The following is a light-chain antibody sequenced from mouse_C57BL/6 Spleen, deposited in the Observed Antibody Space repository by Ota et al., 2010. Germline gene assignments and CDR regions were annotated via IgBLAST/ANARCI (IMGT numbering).Light chain of an antibody. J-gene: IGKJ4*01. V-gene: IGKV10-94*01. CDR2: YTS. CDR1: QGISNY. Sequence: DIQMTQTTSSLSASLGDRVTISCSASQGISNYLNWYQQKPDGTVKLLIYYTSSLHSGVPSRFSGSGSGTDYLSPSATWNLKICHYYCQQYSKLPFTFGSGT. CDR3: QQYSKLPFT.